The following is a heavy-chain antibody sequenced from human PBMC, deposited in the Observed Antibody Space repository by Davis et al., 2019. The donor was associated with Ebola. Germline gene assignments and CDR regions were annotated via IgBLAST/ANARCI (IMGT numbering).Heavy chain of an antibody. CDR2: INPHNGNT. V-gene: IGHV1-18*04. J-gene: IGHJ4*02. CDR1: GYTFTSYS. CDR3: ARAQCPTASDH. Sequence: AASVKVSCKASGYTFTSYSMHWVRQAPGQGLEWMGWINPHNGNTNYAQNVQGRVTMTTDTSTSTAYMEVGSLRSDDTAVYYCARAQCPTASDHWGQGTLVTVSS.